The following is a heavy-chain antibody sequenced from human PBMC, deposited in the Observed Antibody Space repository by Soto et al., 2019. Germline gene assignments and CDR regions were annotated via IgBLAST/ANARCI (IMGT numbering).Heavy chain of an antibody. J-gene: IGHJ4*02. CDR3: VHRRVRGYYDSSETGLDY. CDR2: IYWDDDK. Sequence: QITLKESGPTLVKPTQTLTLTCTFSGFSLSTSGVGVGWIRQPPGKALEWLALIYWDDDKRYSPSLKSRLTITKDTSKNQVVLTMTNMDPVDTATYYCVHRRVRGYYDSSETGLDYWGQGTLVTVSS. D-gene: IGHD3-22*01. V-gene: IGHV2-5*02. CDR1: GFSLSTSGVG.